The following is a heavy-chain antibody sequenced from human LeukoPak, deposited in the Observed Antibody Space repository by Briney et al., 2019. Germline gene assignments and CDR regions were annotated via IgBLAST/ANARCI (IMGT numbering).Heavy chain of an antibody. Sequence: SVNVSCKASGGTFSSYAISWVRQAPGQGLEWMGGIIPIFGTANYAQKFQGRVTITADESTSTAYMELSSLRSEDTAVYFCAREDIVVVPAAVGDFYYYYGMDVWGQGTTVTVSS. CDR3: AREDIVVVPAAVGDFYYYYGMDV. V-gene: IGHV1-69*13. CDR1: GGTFSSYA. D-gene: IGHD2-2*01. CDR2: IIPIFGTA. J-gene: IGHJ6*02.